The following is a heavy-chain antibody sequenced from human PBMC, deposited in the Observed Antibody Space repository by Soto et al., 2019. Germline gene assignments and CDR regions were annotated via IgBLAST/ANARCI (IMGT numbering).Heavy chain of an antibody. CDR2: IIPIFGTA. V-gene: IGHV1-69*13. CDR3: ARVPALYDYDRGSYRLHAFDI. J-gene: IGHJ3*02. CDR1: GGTFSSYA. D-gene: IGHD3-16*02. Sequence: SLKVSCKASGGTFSSYAISWVRQAPGQGLEWMGGIIPIFGTANYAQKFQGRVTITADESTSTAYMELSSLRSEDTAVYYCARVPALYDYDRGSYRLHAFDIWGQGTMVTVS.